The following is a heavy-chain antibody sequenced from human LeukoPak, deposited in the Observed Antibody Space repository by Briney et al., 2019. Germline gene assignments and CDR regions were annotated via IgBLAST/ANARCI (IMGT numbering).Heavy chain of an antibody. CDR2: ISGSGGST. CDR1: GFTFSSYA. J-gene: IGHJ4*02. Sequence: QSGGSLRLSCAASGFTFSSYAMSWVRQAPGKGLEWVSAISGSGGSTYYADSVKGRFTISRDNSKNTLYLQMNSLRAEDTAVYYCASPYNSRWYELCYWGQGTLVTVSS. V-gene: IGHV3-23*01. D-gene: IGHD6-13*01. CDR3: ASPYNSRWYELCY.